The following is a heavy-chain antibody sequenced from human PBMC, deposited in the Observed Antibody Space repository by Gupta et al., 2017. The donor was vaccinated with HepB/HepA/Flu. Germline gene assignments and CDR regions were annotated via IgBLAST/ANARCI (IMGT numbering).Heavy chain of an antibody. CDR1: GFTFSSYG. CDR2: ISYDGSNK. Sequence: QVQLVESGGGVVQPGRSLRLSCAASGFTFSSYGMHWVRQAPGKGLEWVAVISYDGSNKYYADSVKGRFTISRDNSKSTLYLQMNSLRAEDTAVYYCARSSIVGATYFDYWGQGTLVTVPS. J-gene: IGHJ4*02. D-gene: IGHD1-26*01. V-gene: IGHV3-30*03. CDR3: ARSSIVGATYFDY.